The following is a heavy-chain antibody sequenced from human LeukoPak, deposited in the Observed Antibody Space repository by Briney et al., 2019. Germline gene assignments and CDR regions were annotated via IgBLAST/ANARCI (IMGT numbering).Heavy chain of an antibody. Sequence: GGSLRLSCAASGFIFSDYYMSWIRQAPGKGLEWVSYISSSGSTIYYADSVKGRFIISRDNAKNSLYLQMNSLRAEDRAGYYCARESPYSSGWEGYYYYYMDVWGKGTTVTVSS. CDR1: GFIFSDYY. CDR2: ISSSGSTI. J-gene: IGHJ6*03. CDR3: ARESPYSSGWEGYYYYYMDV. D-gene: IGHD3-22*01. V-gene: IGHV3-11*04.